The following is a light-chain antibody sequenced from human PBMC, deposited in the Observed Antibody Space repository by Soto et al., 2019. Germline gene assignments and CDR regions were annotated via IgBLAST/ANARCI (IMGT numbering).Light chain of an antibody. CDR3: AAWDDSLSGYVV. CDR1: SSNIGSNY. J-gene: IGLJ2*01. V-gene: IGLV1-47*02. CDR2: SNN. Sequence: QSVLTQPPSASGTPGQRVTISCSGSSSNIGSNYVYWYQQLPGTAPKLLIYSNNQRPSGVPDRFSGSKSGTSASLAISGLRSEDEADYYCAAWDDSLSGYVVFGGATKLTVL.